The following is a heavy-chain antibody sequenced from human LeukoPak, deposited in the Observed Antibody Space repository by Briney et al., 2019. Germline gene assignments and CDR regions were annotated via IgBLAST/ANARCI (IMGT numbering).Heavy chain of an antibody. CDR2: INHSGST. CDR3: ARGVLQYSSSWYSEYYYYGMDV. V-gene: IGHV4-34*01. Sequence: SETLSLTCAVYGGSFSGYYWSWIRQPPGKGLEWIGEINHSGSTNYNPSLKSRVTISVDTSKNQFSLKLSSVTAADTAVYYCARGVLQYSSSWYSEYYYYGMDVWGQGTTVTVSS. J-gene: IGHJ6*02. D-gene: IGHD6-13*01. CDR1: GGSFSGYY.